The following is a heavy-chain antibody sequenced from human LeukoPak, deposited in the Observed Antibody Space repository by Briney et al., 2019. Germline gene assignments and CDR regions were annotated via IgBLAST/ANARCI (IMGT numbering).Heavy chain of an antibody. J-gene: IGHJ4*02. V-gene: IGHV3-30-3*01. CDR2: ISYDGSNK. CDR3: ARGSGGSYYFDY. D-gene: IGHD1-26*01. Sequence: GGSLRLSCAASGFTFSSYAMHWVRQAPGKGLEWVAVISYDGSNKYYADSVKGRFTISRDNSKNTLYLQMNSLRAEGTAVYYCARGSGGSYYFDYWGQGTLVTVSS. CDR1: GFTFSSYA.